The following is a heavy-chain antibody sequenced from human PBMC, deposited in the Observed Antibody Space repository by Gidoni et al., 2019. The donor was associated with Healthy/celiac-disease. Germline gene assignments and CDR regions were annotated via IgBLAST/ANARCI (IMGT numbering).Heavy chain of an antibody. CDR2: IGSSISTI. J-gene: IGHJ6*02. CDR3: ARGTTYDFWSGYKRGYYYGMDV. D-gene: IGHD3-3*01. Sequence: EVQLVESGGGLVQPGGSLRLSCAASGFTFSSYSMNWVRQAPGEGLEWVSYIGSSISTIYDADSVKGRFTISIDNDKNSLYLQMNSLRDEDTGVYYCARGTTYDFWSGYKRGYYYGMDVWGQGTTVTVSS. CDR1: GFTFSSYS. V-gene: IGHV3-48*02.